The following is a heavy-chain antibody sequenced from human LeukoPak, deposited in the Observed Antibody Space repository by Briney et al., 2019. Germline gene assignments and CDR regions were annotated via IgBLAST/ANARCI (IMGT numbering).Heavy chain of an antibody. V-gene: IGHV1-2*02. CDR3: ARDRRGYYDSGSYYPLI. CDR1: RSRFTGFY. CDR2: INPNSGGT. Sequence: ASVNVSCKASRSRFTGFYIHSVRQAPGHGLEWMGWINPNSGGTNYAQNFQSSVTMTRDTSVSTAYMEVSRLRSDDTAVFYCARDRRGYYDSGSYYPLIWGQGTLVTVSS. J-gene: IGHJ4*02. D-gene: IGHD3-10*01.